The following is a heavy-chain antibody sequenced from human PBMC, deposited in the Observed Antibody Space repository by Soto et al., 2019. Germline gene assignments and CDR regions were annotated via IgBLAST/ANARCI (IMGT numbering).Heavy chain of an antibody. CDR2: IYYSGST. D-gene: IGHD2-8*01. V-gene: IGHV4-39*01. CDR3: ARHVMRHLYYFDY. J-gene: IGHJ4*01. CDR1: GGSISSRCYH. Sequence: SETRSLTCTASGGSISSRCYHWCWIRQPPGKGLEWIGSIYYSGSTYYNPSLKSRVTISVDTSKNQFSLKLSSVTAADTAVYYCARHVMRHLYYFDYWGKVPWALSPQ.